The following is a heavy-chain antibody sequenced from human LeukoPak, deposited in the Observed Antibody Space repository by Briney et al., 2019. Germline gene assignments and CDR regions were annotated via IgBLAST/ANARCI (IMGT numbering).Heavy chain of an antibody. D-gene: IGHD2-15*01. CDR2: IYYSGST. V-gene: IGHV4-39*01. CDR1: GGSFSGYY. J-gene: IGHJ4*02. CDR3: ARRLLPTHYFDY. Sequence: SETLSLTCAVYGGSFSGYYWAWIRQPPGKGLEWIGSIYYSGSTYYNPSLKSRVTISVDTSKNQFSLKLSSVTAADTAVYYCARRLLPTHYFDYWGQGALVTVSS.